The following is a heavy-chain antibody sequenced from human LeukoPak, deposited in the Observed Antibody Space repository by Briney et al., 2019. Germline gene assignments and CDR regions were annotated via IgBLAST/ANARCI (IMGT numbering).Heavy chain of an antibody. D-gene: IGHD3-9*01. J-gene: IGHJ4*02. CDR2: ISYGGSNK. CDR3: ARGPDYDILADYFDY. Sequence: SGGSLRLSCAASGFTFSNYALHWVRQAPGKGLEWVAVISYGGSNKFYADSVRGRFTISRDNSKNTLFLQMNSLRPEDTAVYYCARGPDYDILADYFDYWGQGTLVTVSS. V-gene: IGHV3-30*04. CDR1: GFTFSNYA.